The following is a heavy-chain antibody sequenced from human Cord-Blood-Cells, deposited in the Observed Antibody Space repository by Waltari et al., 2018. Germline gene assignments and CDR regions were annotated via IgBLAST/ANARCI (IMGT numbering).Heavy chain of an antibody. V-gene: IGHV3-30*01. CDR2: ISYDGSNK. D-gene: IGHD7-27*01. CDR3: ARDTGNWGSGGMDV. Sequence: QVQLVESGGGVVQPGRSLRLSCAASGFTFSSYAMHWARQAPGKGVEWLAVISYDGSNKYYADSVKGRFTISRDNSKNTLYLQMNSLRAEDTAVYYCARDTGNWGSGGMDVWGQGTTVTVSS. CDR1: GFTFSSYA. J-gene: IGHJ6*02.